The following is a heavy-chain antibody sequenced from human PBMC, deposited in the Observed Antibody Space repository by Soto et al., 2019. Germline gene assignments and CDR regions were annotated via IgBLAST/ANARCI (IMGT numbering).Heavy chain of an antibody. Sequence: PSETLSLTCTVSGGSVSSGSYYWSWIQQPPGKGLEWIGYIYYSGSTNYNPSLKSRVTISVDTSKNQFSLKLSSVTAADTAVYYCARDMGVLKFDPWGQGTLVTVSS. V-gene: IGHV4-61*01. CDR2: IYYSGST. CDR3: ARDMGVLKFDP. CDR1: GGSVSSGSYY. J-gene: IGHJ5*02. D-gene: IGHD1-26*01.